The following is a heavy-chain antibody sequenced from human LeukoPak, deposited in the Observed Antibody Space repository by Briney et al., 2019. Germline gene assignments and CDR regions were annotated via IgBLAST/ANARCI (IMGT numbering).Heavy chain of an antibody. D-gene: IGHD3-3*01. Sequence: SEALALTCGVSGGSVINTNWWTWVRQPPGKGLEWIGEVHLDGRTNYNPSLESRLTMSVDVSENQVSLKLTSVTAADTAVYYCAREGGFYRPLDYSGQGTLVTVSS. J-gene: IGHJ4*02. CDR1: GGSVINTNW. CDR3: AREGGFYRPLDY. CDR2: VHLDGRT. V-gene: IGHV4-4*02.